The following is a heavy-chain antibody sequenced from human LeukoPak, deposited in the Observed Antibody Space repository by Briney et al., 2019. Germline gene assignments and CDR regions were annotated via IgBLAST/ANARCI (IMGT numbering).Heavy chain of an antibody. CDR1: GFTFSTYW. J-gene: IGHJ4*01. CDR3: ARARHRNPINLDY. V-gene: IGHV3-74*01. D-gene: IGHD1-14*01. Sequence: PGGSLRLSCAASGFTFSTYWMHWVRQAPGKGLVWVSRLNSDGSSTNYADSVKGRSTISRDNAETTLHLQMNNLSAEDTAVYYCARARHRNPINLDYWGQGALVTVSS. CDR2: LNSDGSST.